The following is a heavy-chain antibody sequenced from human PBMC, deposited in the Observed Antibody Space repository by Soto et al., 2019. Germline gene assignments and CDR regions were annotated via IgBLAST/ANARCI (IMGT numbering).Heavy chain of an antibody. CDR3: ARADMVREVMTDY. CDR2: IIPSFGTA. V-gene: IGHV1-69*13. D-gene: IGHD3-10*01. Sequence: SVKVSCKASGGTFSSYAISWVRQAPGQGLEWMGGIIPSFGTANYAQKFQGRVTITADESTSTAYMELSSLRSEDTAVYYCARADMVREVMTDYWGQGTLVTVSS. J-gene: IGHJ4*02. CDR1: GGTFSSYA.